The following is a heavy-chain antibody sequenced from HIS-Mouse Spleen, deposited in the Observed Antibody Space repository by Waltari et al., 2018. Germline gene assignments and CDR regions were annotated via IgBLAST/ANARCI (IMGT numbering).Heavy chain of an antibody. CDR2: ISYDGSNK. J-gene: IGHJ5*02. CDR1: SYG. CDR3: AKETGTTRWFDP. V-gene: IGHV3-30*18. D-gene: IGHD1-1*01. Sequence: SYGMHWVRQAPGKGLEWVAVISYDGSNKYYADSVKGRFTISRDNSKNTLYLQMNSLRAEDTAVYYCAKETGTTRWFDPWGQGTLVTVSS.